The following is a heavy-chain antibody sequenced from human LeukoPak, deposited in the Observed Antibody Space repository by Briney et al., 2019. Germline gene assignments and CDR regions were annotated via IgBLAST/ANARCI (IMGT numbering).Heavy chain of an antibody. Sequence: ASVKVSCKASGYTFTGYYMHWVRQAPGQGLEWMGWINPNSGGTNYAQKFQGWVTMTRDTSISTAYMELSRLRSDDTTVYYCARHSSGFYCGMDVWGQGTTVTVSS. V-gene: IGHV1-2*04. CDR3: ARHSSGFYCGMDV. CDR1: GYTFTGYY. CDR2: INPNSGGT. J-gene: IGHJ6*02. D-gene: IGHD6-19*01.